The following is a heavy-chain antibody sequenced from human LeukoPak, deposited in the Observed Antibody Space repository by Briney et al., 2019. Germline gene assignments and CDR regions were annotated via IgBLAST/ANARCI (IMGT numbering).Heavy chain of an antibody. CDR3: ARDDIVVVPAASMRDWFDP. V-gene: IGHV1-69*04. D-gene: IGHD2-2*01. CDR1: GGTFSSYA. CDR2: IIPILGIA. Sequence: ASVKVSCKASGGTFSSYAISWVRQAPGQGLEWMGRIIPILGIANYAQKFQGRVTITADKSTSTAYMELSSLRSEDTAVYYCARDDIVVVPAASMRDWFDPWGQGTLVTVSS. J-gene: IGHJ5*02.